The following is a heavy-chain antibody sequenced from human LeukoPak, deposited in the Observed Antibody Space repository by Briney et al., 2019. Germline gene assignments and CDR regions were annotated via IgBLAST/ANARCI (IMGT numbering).Heavy chain of an antibody. V-gene: IGHV3-33*08. D-gene: IGHD2-15*01. J-gene: IGHJ6*02. CDR3: ARDSVVAPLRYYGMDV. CDR2: IGDTGRAK. Sequence: GGSLRLSCAASGFTFSRHGMHWVRQAPGKGLEWVAVIGDTGRAKYYADSVEGRFTASRDNFKNTLYLEMNSLRAEDTAVYYCARDSVVAPLRYYGMDVWGQGTTVTVSS. CDR1: GFTFSRHG.